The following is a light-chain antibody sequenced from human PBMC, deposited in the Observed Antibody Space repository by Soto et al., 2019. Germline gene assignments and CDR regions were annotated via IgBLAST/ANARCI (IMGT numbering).Light chain of an antibody. CDR3: TSYTSSSTVV. CDR2: EVT. V-gene: IGLV2-14*01. CDR1: NNDIAAYSY. J-gene: IGLJ3*02. Sequence: QSALTQPASVSGSPGQSITISCTGTNNDIAAYSYVSWYQQHPGKVPKLIIYEVTNRPSGVSDRFSASKSGNTASLTISGLQAEDEADYYCTSYTSSSTVVFGGGTKVTVL.